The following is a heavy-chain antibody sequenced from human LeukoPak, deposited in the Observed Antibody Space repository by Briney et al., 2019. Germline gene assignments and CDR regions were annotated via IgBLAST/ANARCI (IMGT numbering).Heavy chain of an antibody. D-gene: IGHD2-15*01. V-gene: IGHV3-23*01. J-gene: IGHJ4*02. CDR2: IFGSGGSA. CDR3: GKTTVGYSSGRYPGWPVDY. Sequence: GGSLRLSCVASGFTFNSYAMYWVRQAPGKGLEWISGIFGSGGSAHYADSVKGRFTISRDNSKNTVYLQLDSLRVEDTAVYYCGKTTVGYSSGRYPGWPVDYWGQGALVAVSS. CDR1: GFTFNSYA.